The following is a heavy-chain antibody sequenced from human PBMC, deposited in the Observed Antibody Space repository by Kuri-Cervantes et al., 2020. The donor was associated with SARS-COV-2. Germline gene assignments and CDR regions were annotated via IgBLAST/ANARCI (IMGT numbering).Heavy chain of an antibody. D-gene: IGHD6-13*01. CDR1: GFDFRIDW. CDR3: ARDRSSNWFSTRVAFDI. Sequence: GGSLRLSCGGSGFDFRIDWIHWIRQAPGKGLVWVARVDGDGIDTTYADSVKGRFTISRDNAKNTVYLQMHSLRVEDTAMYYCARDRSSNWFSTRVAFDIWGQGTMVTVSS. CDR2: VDGDGIDT. J-gene: IGHJ3*02. V-gene: IGHV3-74*01.